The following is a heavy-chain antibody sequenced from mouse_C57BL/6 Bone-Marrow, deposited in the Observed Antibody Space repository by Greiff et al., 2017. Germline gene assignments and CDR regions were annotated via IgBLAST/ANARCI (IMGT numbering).Heavy chain of an antibody. Sequence: VQLQESGAELVRPGTSVKVSCKASGYAFTNYLIEWVKQRPGQGLEWIGVINPGSGGTNYNEKFKGKATLTADKSSSTAYMQLSSLTSEDSAVYFCAREVGNYGAYWGQVTLVTVSA. V-gene: IGHV1-54*01. D-gene: IGHD2-1*01. CDR2: INPGSGGT. J-gene: IGHJ3*01. CDR3: AREVGNYGAY. CDR1: GYAFTNYL.